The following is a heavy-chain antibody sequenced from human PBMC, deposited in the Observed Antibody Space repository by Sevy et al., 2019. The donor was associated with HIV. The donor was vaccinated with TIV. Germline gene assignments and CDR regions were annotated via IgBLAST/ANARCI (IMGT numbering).Heavy chain of an antibody. D-gene: IGHD2-2*01. CDR2: IIPIFGTA. CDR3: ARGIDIVVVPAAPNMYYYYYGMDV. V-gene: IGHV1-69*13. J-gene: IGHJ6*02. CDR1: GGTFSSYA. Sequence: ASVKVSCKASGGTFSSYAISWVRQAPGQGLEWMGGIIPIFGTANYAQKFQGRVTITADESTSTAYMELSSQRTEDTAVYYCARGIDIVVVPAAPNMYYYYYGMDVWGQGTTVTVSS.